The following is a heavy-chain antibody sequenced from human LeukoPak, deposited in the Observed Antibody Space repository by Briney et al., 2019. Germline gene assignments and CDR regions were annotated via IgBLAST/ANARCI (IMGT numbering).Heavy chain of an antibody. D-gene: IGHD5/OR15-5a*01. CDR2: ISSGSNYI. J-gene: IGHJ4*02. CDR1: GFTFSVYS. Sequence: PGGSLRLSCAASGFTFSVYSMNWVRQAPGKGLEWVSSISSGSNYIDYADSVKGRFTISRDNPKNSPYLQMNRLTVEDTAVYYCARIWAPNIVSTYWDDYWGQGTLVSVSS. CDR3: ARIWAPNIVSTYWDDY. V-gene: IGHV3-21*01.